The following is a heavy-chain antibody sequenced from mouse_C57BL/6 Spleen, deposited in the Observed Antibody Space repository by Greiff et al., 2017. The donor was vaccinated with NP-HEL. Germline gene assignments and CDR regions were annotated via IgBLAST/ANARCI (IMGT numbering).Heavy chain of an antibody. CDR1: GFTFSSYA. D-gene: IGHD1-1*01. V-gene: IGHV5-9-1*02. CDR3: TRETTVVATGAMDY. Sequence: EVQVVESGEGLVKPGGSLKLSCAASGFTFSSYAMSWVRQTPEKRLEWVAYISSGGDYIYYADTVKGRFTISRDNARNTLYLQMSSLKSEDTAMYYCTRETTVVATGAMDYWGQGTSVTVSS. J-gene: IGHJ4*01. CDR2: ISSGGDYI.